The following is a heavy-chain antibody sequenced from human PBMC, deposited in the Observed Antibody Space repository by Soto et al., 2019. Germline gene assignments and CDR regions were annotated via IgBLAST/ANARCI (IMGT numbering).Heavy chain of an antibody. CDR1: GFIFSNYW. CDR3: EGGGADILTGPLDY. V-gene: IGHV3-74*01. D-gene: IGHD3-9*01. CDR2: IKSGEIGI. Sequence: EVQLVESGGGLVQPGGSLRLSCAASGFIFSNYWMHWVRQAPGKGLVWVSRIKSGEIGISYADSVKGRFTISRDNAKNSWIRQRNVLRAGNRAVFSWEGGGADILTGPLDYWGQGTLVTVSS. J-gene: IGHJ4*02.